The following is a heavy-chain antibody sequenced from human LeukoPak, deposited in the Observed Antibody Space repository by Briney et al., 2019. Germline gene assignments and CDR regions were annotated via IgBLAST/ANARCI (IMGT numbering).Heavy chain of an antibody. Sequence: SETLSLTCAVYGGSFSGYYWSWIRQPPGKGLEWIGEINHSGSTNYNPSLKSRVTISVDTSKNQFSLKLSSVTAADTAVYYCAKWAQDYGDYSWFDPWGQGTLVTVSS. J-gene: IGHJ5*02. D-gene: IGHD4-17*01. CDR2: INHSGST. CDR1: GGSFSGYY. V-gene: IGHV4-34*01. CDR3: AKWAQDYGDYSWFDP.